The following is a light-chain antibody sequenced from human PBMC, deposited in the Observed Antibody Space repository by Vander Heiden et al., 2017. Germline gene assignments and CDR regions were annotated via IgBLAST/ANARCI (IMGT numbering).Light chain of an antibody. CDR1: NLGHKY. CDR3: QTWDSSSAI. J-gene: IGLJ2*01. Sequence: SYALTQPPSVSVSPGQTASITCSGDNLGHKYTYWYQQKPGQSPLLVIYEDKKRPSGIPERFSGSNSGNIATLAISGTQPMDEADYYCQTWDSSSAIFGGGTKLTVL. CDR2: EDK. V-gene: IGLV3-1*01.